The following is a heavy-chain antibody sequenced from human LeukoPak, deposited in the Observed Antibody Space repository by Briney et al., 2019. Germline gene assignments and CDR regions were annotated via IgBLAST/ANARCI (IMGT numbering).Heavy chain of an antibody. D-gene: IGHD3-3*01. Sequence: GGSLRLSCAASGFTFTSYAMSWVRQAPGKGLEWVSAISGSGGSTCYADSVKGRFTISRDNSKNTLYLQMNTLRAEDTAVYYCAKAKDIDDFWSGYPYYYMDVWGKGTTVTVSS. CDR2: ISGSGGST. J-gene: IGHJ6*03. V-gene: IGHV3-23*01. CDR3: AKAKDIDDFWSGYPYYYMDV. CDR1: GFTFTSYA.